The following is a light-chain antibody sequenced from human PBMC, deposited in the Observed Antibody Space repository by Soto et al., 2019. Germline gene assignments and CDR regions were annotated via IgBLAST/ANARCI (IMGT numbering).Light chain of an antibody. CDR2: GIS. CDR1: QIVRST. J-gene: IGKJ4*01. Sequence: EIVMTQSPATLSVSPGESATLSCRASQIVRSTYLAWYQQKPGQVPRLLIYGISSRATGIPDRFSGSGSGTEFTLTISSLQSEDFATCYCQQYSAWPLTFGGGTKVEI. CDR3: QQYSAWPLT. V-gene: IGKV3D-15*01.